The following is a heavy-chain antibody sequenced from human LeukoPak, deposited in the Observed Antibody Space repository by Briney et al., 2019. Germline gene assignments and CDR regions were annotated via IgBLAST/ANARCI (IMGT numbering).Heavy chain of an antibody. CDR2: INSDGNTT. CDR3: TRRVSATRWFDP. Sequence: GGSLRLSCAASGFTFSSYWMHWVRQAPGKGLVWVSRINSDGNTTNYANSVKGRFTISRDNAENMMYLQMNSLRVEDTAVYCCTRRVSATRWFDPWGQGTLVTVSS. V-gene: IGHV3-74*01. J-gene: IGHJ5*02. D-gene: IGHD2-15*01. CDR1: GFTFSSYW.